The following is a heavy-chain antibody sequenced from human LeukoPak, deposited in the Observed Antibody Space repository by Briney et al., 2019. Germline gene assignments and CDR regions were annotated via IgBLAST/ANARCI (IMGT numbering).Heavy chain of an antibody. J-gene: IGHJ4*02. CDR3: ARGDHRGYDHFDY. D-gene: IGHD5-12*01. CDR1: GGSISSYY. Sequence: SETLSLTFTVSGGSISSYYWSWIRQPPGKGLEWIGYIYYSGSTNYNPSLKSRVTISVDTSKNQFSLKLSSVTAADTAMYYCARGDHRGYDHFDYWGQGTLVTVSS. CDR2: IYYSGST. V-gene: IGHV4-59*01.